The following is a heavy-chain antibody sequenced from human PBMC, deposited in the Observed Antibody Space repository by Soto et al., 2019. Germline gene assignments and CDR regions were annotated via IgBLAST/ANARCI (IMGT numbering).Heavy chain of an antibody. CDR2: INHSGST. CDR1: GGSFSGYY. V-gene: IGHV4-34*01. Sequence: SETLSLTCAVYGGSFSGYYWSWIRQPPGKGLEWIGEINHSGSTNYNPSLKSRVTISVDTSKNQFSLKLSSVTAADTAVYYCARVVRFTSYYYYYYMDVWGKGTTVTVSS. D-gene: IGHD3-16*01. CDR3: ARVVRFTSYYYYYYMDV. J-gene: IGHJ6*03.